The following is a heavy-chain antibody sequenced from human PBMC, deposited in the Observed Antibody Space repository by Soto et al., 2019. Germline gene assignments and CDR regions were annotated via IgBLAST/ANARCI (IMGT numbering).Heavy chain of an antibody. D-gene: IGHD6-13*01. CDR3: ARDYTPPEVVGQLVREVDV. V-gene: IGHV3-7*01. Sequence: GGSLRLSCAASGFTFSSYWMSWVRQAPGKGLEWVANIKQDGSEKYYVDSVKGRFTISRDNAKNSLYLQMNSLRAEDTAVYYCARDYTPPEVVGQLVREVDVWGKGTTVTVSS. CDR1: GFTFSSYW. J-gene: IGHJ6*04. CDR2: IKQDGSEK.